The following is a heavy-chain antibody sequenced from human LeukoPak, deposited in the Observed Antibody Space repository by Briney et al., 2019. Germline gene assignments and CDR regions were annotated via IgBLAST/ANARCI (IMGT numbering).Heavy chain of an antibody. CDR2: ISYDGSNK. J-gene: IGHJ4*02. CDR3: AKIFYGSGQGVY. CDR1: GFTFSSYA. D-gene: IGHD3-10*01. V-gene: IGHV3-30-3*02. Sequence: GRSLRLSCAASGFTFSSYAMHWVRQAPGKGLEWVAVISYDGSNKYYADSVKGRFTISRDNSKNTLYLQMNSLRAEDTAVYYCAKIFYGSGQGVYWGQGTLVTVSS.